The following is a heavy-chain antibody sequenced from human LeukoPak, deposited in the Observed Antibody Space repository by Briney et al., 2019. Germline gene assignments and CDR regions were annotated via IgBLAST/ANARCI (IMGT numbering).Heavy chain of an antibody. D-gene: IGHD3-22*01. CDR2: IIPIFGTA. Sequence: GASVKVSCKASGGTFSSYAISWVRQAPGQGLEWMGGIIPIFGTANYAQKFQGRVTITADESTSTAYMELSSLRSEDTAVYYCARAGTDYYDSSGHDIWGQGTMVTVSS. V-gene: IGHV1-69*13. CDR1: GGTFSSYA. J-gene: IGHJ3*02. CDR3: ARAGTDYYDSSGHDI.